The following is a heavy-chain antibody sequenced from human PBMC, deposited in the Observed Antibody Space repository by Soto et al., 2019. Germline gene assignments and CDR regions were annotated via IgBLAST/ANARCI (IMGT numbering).Heavy chain of an antibody. J-gene: IGHJ6*02. Sequence: EVQLVESGGGLVQPGGSLRLSCATSGFTFSDYWIHWVRQAPGKGLVWVSRITGDGSRSDYADSVKGRFTISRDNAENTVYLQMNSLSAEDTAVYFCARGIRGKYGMDVWGHGTTVTVSS. V-gene: IGHV3-74*01. CDR1: GFTFSDYW. D-gene: IGHD3-10*01. CDR3: ARGIRGKYGMDV. CDR2: ITGDGSRS.